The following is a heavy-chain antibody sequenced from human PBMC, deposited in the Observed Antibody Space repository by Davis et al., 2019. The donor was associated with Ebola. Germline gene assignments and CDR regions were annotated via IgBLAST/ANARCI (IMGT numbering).Heavy chain of an antibody. Sequence: GESLKISCAASGFTFSSYSMNWVRQAPGKGLEWVSSISSSSSYIYYADSVKGRFTISRDNAKNSLYLQMNSLRAEDTAVYYCAKDKFWTGSQVDYWGQGTLVTVSS. CDR3: AKDKFWTGSQVDY. CDR2: ISSSSSYI. CDR1: GFTFSSYS. J-gene: IGHJ4*02. V-gene: IGHV3-21*04. D-gene: IGHD3-10*01.